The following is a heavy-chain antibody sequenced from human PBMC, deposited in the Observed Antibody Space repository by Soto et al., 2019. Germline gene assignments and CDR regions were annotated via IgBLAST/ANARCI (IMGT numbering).Heavy chain of an antibody. CDR2: IYYSGST. Sequence: SETLSLTCTVSGGSISSSSYYWGWIRQPPGKGLEWIGSIYYSGSTYYNPSLKSRVTISVDTSKNQFSLKLSSVTAADTAVYYCASMITFGGVIPNYYYYGMDVWGQGTTVTVSS. V-gene: IGHV4-39*01. D-gene: IGHD3-16*02. J-gene: IGHJ6*02. CDR1: GGSISSSSYY. CDR3: ASMITFGGVIPNYYYYGMDV.